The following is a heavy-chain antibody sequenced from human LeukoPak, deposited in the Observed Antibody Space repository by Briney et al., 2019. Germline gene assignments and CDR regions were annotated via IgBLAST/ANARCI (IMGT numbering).Heavy chain of an antibody. Sequence: PGGSLRLSCAASGFTFSSYGMHWVRQAPGKGLEWVAVISYDGSNKYYADSVKGRFTISRDNSKNTLYLQMNSLRAEDTAVYYCAKLHYYGSGPEQDYYFDYWGQGTLVTVSS. D-gene: IGHD3-10*01. CDR2: ISYDGSNK. V-gene: IGHV3-30*18. CDR1: GFTFSSYG. CDR3: AKLHYYGSGPEQDYYFDY. J-gene: IGHJ4*02.